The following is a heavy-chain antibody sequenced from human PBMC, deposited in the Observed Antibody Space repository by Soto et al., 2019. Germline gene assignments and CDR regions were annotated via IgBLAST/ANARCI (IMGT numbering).Heavy chain of an antibody. CDR2: ISSSSSYI. CDR1: GFTFSSYS. D-gene: IGHD6-13*01. Sequence: EVQLVESGGGLVKPGGSLRLSCAASGFTFSSYSMNWVRQAPGKGLEWVSSISSSSSYIYYADSVKGRFTISRDNAKKSLYLQMNSLSAEDTAVYYCARRGQLVYWFDPWGQGTLVTVSS. J-gene: IGHJ5*02. CDR3: ARRGQLVYWFDP. V-gene: IGHV3-21*01.